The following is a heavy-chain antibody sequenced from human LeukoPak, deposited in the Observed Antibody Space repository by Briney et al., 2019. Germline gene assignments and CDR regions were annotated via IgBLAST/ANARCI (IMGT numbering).Heavy chain of an antibody. CDR3: ARAGGPRPLYYYYYYMDV. CDR2: ISSSSYI. V-gene: IGHV3-21*01. J-gene: IGHJ6*03. D-gene: IGHD3-16*01. CDR1: GFTFSSYS. Sequence: PGGSLRLSCAASGFTFSSYSMNWVRQAPGKGLEWVSSISSSSYIYYADSVKGRFTISRDNAKNSLYLQMNSLRAEDTAVYYCARAGGPRPLYYYYYYMDVWGKGTTVTVSS.